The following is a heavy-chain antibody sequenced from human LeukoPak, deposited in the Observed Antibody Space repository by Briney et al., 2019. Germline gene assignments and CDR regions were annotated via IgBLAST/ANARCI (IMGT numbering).Heavy chain of an antibody. CDR2: IHYSGGS. J-gene: IGHJ3*02. V-gene: IGHV4-39*01. CDR1: GGSISSSSHY. Sequence: PSETLSLTCTVSGGSISSSSHYWGWLRQPPGRGLVWIASIHYSGGSNYNPSLKSRVTISVDTSKNQVSLKVRSVTAADTAVYYCAKHESLIAFDIWGQGTMVTVSS. CDR3: AKHESLIAFDI.